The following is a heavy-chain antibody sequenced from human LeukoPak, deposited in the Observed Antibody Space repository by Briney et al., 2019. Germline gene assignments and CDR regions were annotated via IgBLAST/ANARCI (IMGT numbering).Heavy chain of an antibody. CDR2: ISASGAVP. V-gene: IGHV3-11*04. Sequence: GGSLRLSCAASGFRFDSFYMGWIRQVPGKGLDYIALISASGAVPYYAESVEGRFTISRDNAKNSVSLQMNSLSADDTAIYYCARTLIVASEDYWGQGTQVIVSS. J-gene: IGHJ4*02. CDR3: ARTLIVASEDY. D-gene: IGHD3-22*01. CDR1: GFRFDSFY.